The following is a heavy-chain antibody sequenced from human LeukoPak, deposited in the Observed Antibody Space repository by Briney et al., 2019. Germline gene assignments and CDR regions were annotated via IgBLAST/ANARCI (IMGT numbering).Heavy chain of an antibody. J-gene: IGHJ3*02. V-gene: IGHV4-39*07. Sequence: PSETLSLTCTVSGGSISSSSYYWGWIRQPPGKGLEWIGSIYHSGSTYYNPSLKSRVTISVDTSKNQFSLKLSSVTAADTAVYYCARPNYDILTGYHKGAFDIWGQGTMVTVSS. D-gene: IGHD3-9*01. CDR3: ARPNYDILTGYHKGAFDI. CDR2: IYHSGST. CDR1: GGSISSSSYY.